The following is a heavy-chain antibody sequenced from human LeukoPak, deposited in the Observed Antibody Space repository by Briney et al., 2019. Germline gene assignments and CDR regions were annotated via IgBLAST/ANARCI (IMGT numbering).Heavy chain of an antibody. J-gene: IGHJ4*02. CDR1: GFTFSSYG. CDR3: AKGGPSTVAAPLRESDY. V-gene: IGHV3-23*01. Sequence: GGSLGLSCAASGFTFSSYGMSWVRQAPGKGLEWVSAISGSGGSTYYADSVKGRFTISRDNSKNTLYLQMNSLRAEDTAVYYCAKGGPSTVAAPLRESDYWGQGTLVTVSS. CDR2: ISGSGGST. D-gene: IGHD6-19*01.